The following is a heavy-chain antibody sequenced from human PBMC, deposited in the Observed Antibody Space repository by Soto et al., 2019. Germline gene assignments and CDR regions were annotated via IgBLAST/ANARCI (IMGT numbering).Heavy chain of an antibody. V-gene: IGHV4-31*03. CDR1: GAPISSGGFY. CDR2: IYNSGTT. Sequence: PSETLSLTCNVSGAPISSGGFYWSWIRQHTGKGPEWIGYIYNSGTTFYNPSLGSRVTMSLDAAKNHFSLELRSVTVADTAVYYCAREPISTPRGVTQVDPWGQGTQGTVSS. CDR3: AREPISTPRGVTQVDP. D-gene: IGHD3-10*01. J-gene: IGHJ5*02.